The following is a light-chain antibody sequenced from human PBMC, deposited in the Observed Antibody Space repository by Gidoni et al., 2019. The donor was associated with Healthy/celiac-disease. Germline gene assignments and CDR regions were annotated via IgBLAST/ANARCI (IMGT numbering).Light chain of an antibody. V-gene: IGKV3-20*01. CDR2: GAS. J-gene: IGKJ4*01. Sequence: EIVLTQSPSNLSLSPGERATLSCRASQSVSRSYLAWYQQKPGQAPRLLIYGASSSATGSPDRFSGSGSGTDFTLTISRLEPEDFAVYYCQQYGSSTSLTFGGXTKVEIK. CDR1: QSVSRSY. CDR3: QQYGSSTSLT.